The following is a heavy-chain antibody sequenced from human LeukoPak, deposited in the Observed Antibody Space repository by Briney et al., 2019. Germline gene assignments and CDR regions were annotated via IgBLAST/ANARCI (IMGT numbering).Heavy chain of an antibody. CDR1: GFTFSSYG. Sequence: PGRSLRLSCAASGFTFSSYGMHWVRQAPGKGLEWVAVISYDGSNKYYADSVKGRFTISRDNSKNTLYLQMNSLRAEDTAVYYCAKLAAALLDYWGQGTLVTVSS. J-gene: IGHJ4*02. D-gene: IGHD6-13*01. V-gene: IGHV3-30*18. CDR2: ISYDGSNK. CDR3: AKLAAALLDY.